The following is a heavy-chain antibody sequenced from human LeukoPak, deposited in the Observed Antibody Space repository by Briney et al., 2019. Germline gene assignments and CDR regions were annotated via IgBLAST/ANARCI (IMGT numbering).Heavy chain of an antibody. Sequence: SETLSLTCTVSGGSISSSSYYWGWIRQPPGKGLEWIGSIYYSGSTYYNPSLKSRVTISVDTSKNQFSLKLSSVTAADTAVYXXXXXXXXGGSCYSIYYYYYMDVWGKGTTVTVSS. J-gene: IGHJ6*03. CDR2: IYYSGST. V-gene: IGHV4-39*07. CDR1: GGSISSSSYY. CDR3: XXXXXXGGSCYSIYYYYYMDV. D-gene: IGHD2-15*01.